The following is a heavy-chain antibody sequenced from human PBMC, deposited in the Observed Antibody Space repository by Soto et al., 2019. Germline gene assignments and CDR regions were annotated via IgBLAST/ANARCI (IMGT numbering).Heavy chain of an antibody. CDR1: GYTFTNYA. J-gene: IGHJ4*02. CDR2: INAGNGNT. CDR3: AREQQLDTGNFYY. D-gene: IGHD6-13*01. V-gene: IGHV1-3*01. Sequence: ASVKVSCKACGYTFTNYAIHWLRQAPGQRLEWMGWINAGNGNTKYSQKFQDRVTITRDTSASTVYMALSSLRFEDTAVYYCAREQQLDTGNFYYLGQGTLVTVSS.